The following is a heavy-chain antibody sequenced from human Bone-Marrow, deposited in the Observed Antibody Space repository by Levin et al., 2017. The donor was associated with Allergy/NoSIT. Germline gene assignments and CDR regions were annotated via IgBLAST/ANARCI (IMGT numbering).Heavy chain of an antibody. CDR3: ARDSSSNLFSFFYSYMDV. Sequence: GGSLRLSCAASGFTFSTYAIHWVRQAPGKGLEWVAVISYDGNTKFYADSVKGRFTISRDKSKNTVYLLMSGLRAEDTAVYYCARDSSSNLFSFFYSYMDVWGKGTTVTVSS. J-gene: IGHJ6*03. CDR2: ISYDGNTK. CDR1: GFTFSTYA. V-gene: IGHV3-30-3*01. D-gene: IGHD6-13*01.